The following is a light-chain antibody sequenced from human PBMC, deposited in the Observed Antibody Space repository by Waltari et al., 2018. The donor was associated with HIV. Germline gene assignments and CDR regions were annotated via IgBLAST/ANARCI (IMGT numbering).Light chain of an antibody. J-gene: IGKJ5*01. CDR2: VAS. V-gene: IGKV1-27*01. Sequence: DIQMSQVPSSLSASVGDRVTITCRASRDIRNDLAWYQQKAGEAPKLLIYVASTLRSGVPSRFRGSGSGTDFTLTIDGLQPEDVASYYCQNYDSAPVAFGQGTRLEI. CDR1: RDIRND. CDR3: QNYDSAPVA.